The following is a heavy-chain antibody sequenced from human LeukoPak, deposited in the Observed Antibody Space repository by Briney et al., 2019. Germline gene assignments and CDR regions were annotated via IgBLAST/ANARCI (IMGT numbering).Heavy chain of an antibody. CDR1: GGTFSSYA. Sequence: ASVKVSCKASGGTFSSYAISWVRQAPGQGLEWMGGIIPIFGTANYAQKSQGRVTITADESTSTAYMELSSLRSEDTAVYYCARDRPTTGIRAWSPHYYYYGMDVWGQGTTVTVSS. D-gene: IGHD2-8*02. CDR3: ARDRPTTGIRAWSPHYYYYGMDV. V-gene: IGHV1-69*13. J-gene: IGHJ6*02. CDR2: IIPIFGTA.